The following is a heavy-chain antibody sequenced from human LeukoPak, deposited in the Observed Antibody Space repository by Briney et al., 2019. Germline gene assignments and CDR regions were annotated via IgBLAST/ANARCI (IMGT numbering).Heavy chain of an antibody. J-gene: IGHJ4*02. CDR3: ARGISYYDSSGTDY. CDR2: THYSGT. D-gene: IGHD3-22*01. CDR1: GGSISSYY. V-gene: IGHV4-59*01. Sequence: SETLSLTCTASGGSISSYYWSWIRQPPGKGLEWIGYTHYSGTNYNPSLKSRVTISADTSKNQFSLKLSSVTAADTAVYYCARGISYYDSSGTDYWGQGTLVTVSS.